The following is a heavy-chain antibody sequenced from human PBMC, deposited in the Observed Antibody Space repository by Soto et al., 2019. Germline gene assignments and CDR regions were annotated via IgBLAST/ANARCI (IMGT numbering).Heavy chain of an antibody. CDR2: IKSQAEGGTT. V-gene: IGHV3-15*01. CDR1: GFTFTDAC. CDR3: MAWYYDYWSGYYPYNWFDP. Sequence: PXEFLRLSCEASGFTFTDACMTWVRQSPGKGLEWVGRIKSQAEGGTTDYAAPVKGRFTISRDDSKNTLFLHMNSLKIEDSGVYYCMAWYYDYWSGYYPYNWFDPWGQGTLVTVSS. D-gene: IGHD3-3*01. J-gene: IGHJ5*02.